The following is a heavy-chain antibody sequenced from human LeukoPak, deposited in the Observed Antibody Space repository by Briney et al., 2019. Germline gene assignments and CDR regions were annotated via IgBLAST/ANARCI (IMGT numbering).Heavy chain of an antibody. V-gene: IGHV3-20*04. D-gene: IGHD3-22*01. J-gene: IGHJ3*02. Sequence: PGGSLRLSCAASGFTFDDYGMSWVRQAPGKGLEWVSGINWNGGSTGYADSVKGRFTISRDNAKNSLYLQMNSLRAEDTALYYCARGGYYYDSSGYYDAFDIWGQGTMVTVSS. CDR3: ARGGYYYDSSGYYDAFDI. CDR2: INWNGGST. CDR1: GFTFDDYG.